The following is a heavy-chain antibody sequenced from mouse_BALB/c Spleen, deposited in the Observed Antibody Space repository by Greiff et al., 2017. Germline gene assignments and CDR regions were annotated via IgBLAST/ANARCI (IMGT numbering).Heavy chain of an antibody. D-gene: IGHD1-1*02. CDR3: ARRIDGGSPMGY. J-gene: IGHJ4*01. CDR2: IDPFDSYT. V-gene: IGHV1-69*02. Sequence: VQLQQPGAELVKPGASVKLSCKASGYTFTSYWMHWVKQRPGQGLEWIGEIDPFDSYTNYNQKFKGKATLTVDKSSSTAYMQLSSLTSEDAAVYYCARRIDGGSPMGYWGQGTSVTVSS. CDR1: GYTFTSYW.